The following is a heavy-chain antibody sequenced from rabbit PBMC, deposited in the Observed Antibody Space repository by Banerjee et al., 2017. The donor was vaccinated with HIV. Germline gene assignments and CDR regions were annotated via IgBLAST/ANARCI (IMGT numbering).Heavy chain of an antibody. CDR3: ARDDAISGSGWYFNL. CDR1: GFTLSKY. CDR2: IYGGDAST. D-gene: IGHD1-1*01. V-gene: IGHV1S40*01. J-gene: IGHJ4*01. Sequence: QSLEESGGDLVKPGASLTLTCTASGFTLSKYMCWVRQAPGKGLEWIACIYGGDASTYYASWARGRFTISKTSSTTVTLQMTSLTAADTATYFCARDDAISGSGWYFNLWGQGTLVTVS.